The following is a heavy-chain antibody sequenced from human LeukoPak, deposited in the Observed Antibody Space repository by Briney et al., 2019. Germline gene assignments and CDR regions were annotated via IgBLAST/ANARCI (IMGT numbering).Heavy chain of an antibody. J-gene: IGHJ4*02. D-gene: IGHD4-17*01. Sequence: PSEALSLTCAVYGGSFSGYYWSWIRQPPGKGLEWIGEINHSGSTNYNPSLKSRVTISVDTSKNQFSLKLSSVTAADTAVYYCARGTMTTVTYYFDYWGQGTLVTVSS. V-gene: IGHV4-34*01. CDR1: GGSFSGYY. CDR2: INHSGST. CDR3: ARGTMTTVTYYFDY.